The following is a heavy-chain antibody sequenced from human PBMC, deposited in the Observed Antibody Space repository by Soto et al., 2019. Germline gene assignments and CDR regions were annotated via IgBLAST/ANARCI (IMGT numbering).Heavy chain of an antibody. Sequence: PGGSLRLSCAASGFTFSSYEMNWVRQAPGKGLEWVSYISSSGSTIYYADSVKGRFTISRDNAKNSLYLQMNSLRAEDTAAYYCASQWLIPFGMDVWGQGTTVTFSS. J-gene: IGHJ6*02. CDR2: ISSSGSTI. CDR3: ASQWLIPFGMDV. D-gene: IGHD6-19*01. CDR1: GFTFSSYE. V-gene: IGHV3-48*03.